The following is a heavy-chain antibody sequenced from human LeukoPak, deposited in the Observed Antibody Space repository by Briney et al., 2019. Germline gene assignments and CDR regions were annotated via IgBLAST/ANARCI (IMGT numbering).Heavy chain of an antibody. CDR2: ISTSGTT. CDR1: GGSLSSYY. Sequence: SETLSLTCTVSGGSLSSYYWSWTRQPAGKGLEWIGRISTSGTTNYNPSLKSRVAMSVDTSKNQFSLRLSSVTAADSAVYYCAKEGRGSTPGYWGQGILVTVSS. V-gene: IGHV4-4*07. CDR3: AKEGRGSTPGY. D-gene: IGHD2-15*01. J-gene: IGHJ4*02.